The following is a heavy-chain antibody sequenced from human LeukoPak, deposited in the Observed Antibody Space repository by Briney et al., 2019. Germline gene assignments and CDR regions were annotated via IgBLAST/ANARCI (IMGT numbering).Heavy chain of an antibody. CDR3: ARGRWGIAAAGTSY. V-gene: IGHV4-59*01. CDR2: IYYSGST. D-gene: IGHD6-13*01. J-gene: IGHJ4*02. Sequence: SETLSLTCTVSGDPISSYYWSWIRQPPGKGLEWIGYIYYSGSTNYNPSLKSRVTMSVDTSKNQFSLRLSSVTAADTAVYYCARGRWGIAAAGTSYWGQGTLVAVSS. CDR1: GDPISSYY.